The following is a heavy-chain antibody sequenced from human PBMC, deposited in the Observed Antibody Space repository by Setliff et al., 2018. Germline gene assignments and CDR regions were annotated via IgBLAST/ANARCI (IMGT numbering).Heavy chain of an antibody. J-gene: IGHJ4*02. CDR3: VNHNPARWAVTGTPLDQ. V-gene: IGHV3-23*01. CDR1: GFTLSSYE. CDR2: ISGGSFDI. Sequence: GGSLRLSCAASGFTLSSYEMNWVRQAPGKGLEWVSAISGGSFDIYYAESVKGRFTISRDNWRNTLYLQMNSLRAEDTAVYYCVNHNPARWAVTGTPLDQWGQGTLVTVSS. D-gene: IGHD6-19*01.